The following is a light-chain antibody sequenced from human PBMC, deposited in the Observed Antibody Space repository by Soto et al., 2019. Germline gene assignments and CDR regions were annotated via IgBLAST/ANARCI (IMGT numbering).Light chain of an antibody. CDR2: MTS. CDR3: QQSYSVPYS. V-gene: IGKV1-39*01. Sequence: IQMTQSPSSLYASVGDRVTITCRASQTISSYLNWYQQMPGQPPKVLIYMTSTLQSGVPSRFSGSGSATDFTLTIDSVRPEDFATYYFQQSYSVPYSFGQGTKLQIK. J-gene: IGKJ2*03. CDR1: QTISSY.